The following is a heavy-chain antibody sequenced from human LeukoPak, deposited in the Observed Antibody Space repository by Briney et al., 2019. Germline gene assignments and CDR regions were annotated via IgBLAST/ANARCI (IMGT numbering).Heavy chain of an antibody. V-gene: IGHV2-5*01. CDR2: LYWNDDK. D-gene: IGHD6-13*01. Sequence: SCPTLVNPTQTLTLTCTFSGFSLSTSGVGVGWIRQPPGKALEWLALLYWNDDKRYSTSLKSRLTITKDTSKNQVVLTMTHMNPVDTATYYCAQSGSSSWSALFEYWGQGTVVTVS. CDR3: AQSGSSSWSALFEY. CDR1: GFSLSTSGVG. J-gene: IGHJ4*02.